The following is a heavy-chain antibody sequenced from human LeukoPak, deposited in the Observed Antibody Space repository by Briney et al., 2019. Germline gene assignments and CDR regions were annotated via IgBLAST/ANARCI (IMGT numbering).Heavy chain of an antibody. V-gene: IGHV3-23*01. J-gene: IGHJ4*02. D-gene: IGHD6-6*01. CDR3: AKTGLYSSSSRGYFDY. CDR1: GFTFSNYV. CDR2: ISGSGITT. Sequence: GGSLRLSCAASGFTFSNYVMGWVRQPPGEGLQWVSVISGSGITTYYARSVKGRFTISRDNSKNTLYLQMNNLRAEDTAIYYCAKTGLYSSSSRGYFDYWGQGTLVTVSS.